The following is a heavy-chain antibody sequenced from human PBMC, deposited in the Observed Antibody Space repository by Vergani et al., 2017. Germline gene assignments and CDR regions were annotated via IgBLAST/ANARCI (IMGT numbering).Heavy chain of an antibody. D-gene: IGHD2-2*01. CDR1: GGTFSSYA. CDR2: IIPIFGTA. CDR3: ARVGYCSSTSGDSGSFDY. V-gene: IGHV1-69*13. Sequence: QVQLVQSGAEVKKPGSSVKVSCKASGGTFSSYAISWVRQAPGQGLEWMGTIIPIFGTANYAQKFQGRVTITADESTSTAYMELSSLRSEDTAVYYCARVGYCSSTSGDSGSFDYWGQGTLVTVSS. J-gene: IGHJ4*02.